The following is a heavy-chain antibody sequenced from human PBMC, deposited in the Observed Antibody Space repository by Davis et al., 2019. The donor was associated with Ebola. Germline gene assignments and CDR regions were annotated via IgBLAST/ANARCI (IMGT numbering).Heavy chain of an antibody. D-gene: IGHD2-8*01. J-gene: IGHJ5*02. CDR2: LYSGGGTT. CDR1: GFTVSSDY. Sequence: GGSLRLSCVASGFTVSSDYMSWVRQAPGKGPEWVAILYSGGGTTYYADSVKGRFTISRDNSKNTLYLQMNSLRAEDTAVYYCAKAVVLGREWFDPWGQGTLVTVSS. CDR3: AKAVVLGREWFDP. V-gene: IGHV3-53*01.